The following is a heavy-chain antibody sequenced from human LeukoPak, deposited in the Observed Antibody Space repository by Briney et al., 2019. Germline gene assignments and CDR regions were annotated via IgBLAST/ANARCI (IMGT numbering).Heavy chain of an antibody. V-gene: IGHV4-61*02. Sequence: SQTLSLTCTVSGGSISSGSYYWSWIRQPARKGLEWIGRIYTSGSTNYNPSLKSRVTISVDTSKNQFSLKLSSVTAADTAVYYCARDGGDTYYYDSSGDAFDIWGQGTMVTVSS. J-gene: IGHJ3*02. CDR2: IYTSGST. CDR1: GGSISSGSYY. D-gene: IGHD3-22*01. CDR3: ARDGGDTYYYDSSGDAFDI.